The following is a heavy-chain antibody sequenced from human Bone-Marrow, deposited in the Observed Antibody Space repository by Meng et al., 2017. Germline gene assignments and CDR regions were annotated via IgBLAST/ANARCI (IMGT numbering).Heavy chain of an antibody. CDR1: GYAVSSYD. V-gene: IGHV1-8*01. CDR3: ARGRRGDWWAPNSWFDP. D-gene: IGHD2-21*02. CDR2: MNPNSGNT. Sequence: QVALVQVGVEVKGSGAAVTASDKASGYAVSSYDLNWVRQATGQGLEWMGWMNPNSGNTGYAKKFQGRVTMTRNTSISTAYMELSSLRSEDTAVYYCARGRRGDWWAPNSWFDPWGQGTLVTVSS. J-gene: IGHJ5*02.